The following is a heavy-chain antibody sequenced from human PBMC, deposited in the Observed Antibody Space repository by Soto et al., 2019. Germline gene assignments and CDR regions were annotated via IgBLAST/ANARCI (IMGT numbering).Heavy chain of an antibody. V-gene: IGHV1-45*02. CDR3: VGTTSYYYYGKDV. Sequence: SVKVPGNASAYMFTDRYLHWVRHAPGQALESMGWITPFNGNTNYAQKFQDRVTITRDRYMSTAYMELSSLRSEATAMYYCVGTTSYYYYGKDVWGQGTTDT. J-gene: IGHJ6*02. CDR1: AYMFTDRY. CDR2: ITPFNGNT. D-gene: IGHD1-1*01.